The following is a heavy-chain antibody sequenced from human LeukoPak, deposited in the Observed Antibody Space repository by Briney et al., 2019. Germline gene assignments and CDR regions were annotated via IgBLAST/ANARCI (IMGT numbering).Heavy chain of an antibody. V-gene: IGHV3-23*01. D-gene: IGHD3-3*01. Sequence: PGGSLRLSCAASGFTFDNYAMNWVRQAPGKGLEWVAVTVGGGDGTYYADSVKGRFTISRDNSNNTLYLQMNSLRAEDTAVYYCARGSSFGAYWGQGTLVTVSS. J-gene: IGHJ4*02. CDR2: TVGGGDGT. CDR3: ARGSSFGAY. CDR1: GFTFDNYA.